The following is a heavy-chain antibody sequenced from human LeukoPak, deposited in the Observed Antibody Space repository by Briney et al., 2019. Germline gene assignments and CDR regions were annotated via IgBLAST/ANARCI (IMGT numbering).Heavy chain of an antibody. D-gene: IGHD3-3*01. CDR3: ARVVSDDFWSGYPPGGMDV. CDR1: GGSISSYY. J-gene: IGHJ6*02. CDR2: IYTSGST. Sequence: SETLSLTSTVSGGSISSYYWSWIRQPAGKGLEWIGCIYTSGSTNYNPSLKSRVTMSVDTSKNQFSLKLSSVTAADTAVYYCARVVSDDFWSGYPPGGMDVWGQGTTVTVSS. V-gene: IGHV4-4*07.